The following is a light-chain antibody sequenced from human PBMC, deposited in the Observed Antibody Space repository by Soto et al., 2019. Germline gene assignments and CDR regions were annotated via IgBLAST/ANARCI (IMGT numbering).Light chain of an antibody. Sequence: DIQMTQSPSSLSASVGDRVTITCQASQDITNYLYWYQQKPGEAPKLLIYDASNLETGVPSRFSGSGSGTDFTFTISSLQLEDIATYYCLQYDISPVFGPGTKVDIK. CDR2: DAS. CDR3: LQYDISPV. J-gene: IGKJ3*01. V-gene: IGKV1-33*01. CDR1: QDITNY.